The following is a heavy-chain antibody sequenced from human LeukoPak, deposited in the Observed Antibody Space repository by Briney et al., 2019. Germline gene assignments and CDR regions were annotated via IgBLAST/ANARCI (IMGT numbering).Heavy chain of an antibody. CDR1: GFTFRNYW. V-gene: IGHV3-7*01. CDR3: ARDPDTTYYDFWSGYFS. CDR2: IKPDGSEK. D-gene: IGHD3-3*01. Sequence: GGSLRLSCAASGFTFRNYWMSWVRQPPGKGLEWLANIKPDGSEKYYVDSVKGRFTISRDNAKNSLYLQMNSLRAEDTAVYYCARDPDTTYYDFWSGYFSWGQGTLVTVSS. J-gene: IGHJ5*02.